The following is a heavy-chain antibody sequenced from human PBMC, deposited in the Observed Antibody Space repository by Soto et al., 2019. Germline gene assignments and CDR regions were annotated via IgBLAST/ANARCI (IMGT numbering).Heavy chain of an antibody. CDR3: ARVRAAAIIWFDP. CDR2: INHSGST. Sequence: PSETLSLTCAVYGGSFSGYYWSWIRQPPGKGLEWIGEINHSGSTNYNPSLKSRVTISVDTSKNQFSLKLSSVTAADTAVYYCARVRAAAIIWFDPWGQGTLVTVSS. J-gene: IGHJ5*02. D-gene: IGHD6-13*01. CDR1: GGSFSGYY. V-gene: IGHV4-34*01.